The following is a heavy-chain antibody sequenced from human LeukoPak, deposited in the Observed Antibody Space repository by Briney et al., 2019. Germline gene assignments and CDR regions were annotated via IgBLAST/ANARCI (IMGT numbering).Heavy chain of an antibody. V-gene: IGHV4-4*07. D-gene: IGHD1-14*01. Sequence: SETLSLTCTVSGGSISSYYWSWIRQPAGKGLEGIGRIYTSGSTNYNPSLKSRVTMSVDTSKNQFSLKLSSVTAADTAVYYCARVCAATTYYYGMDVWGQGTTVTVSS. CDR2: IYTSGST. J-gene: IGHJ6*02. CDR3: ARVCAATTYYYGMDV. CDR1: GGSISSYY.